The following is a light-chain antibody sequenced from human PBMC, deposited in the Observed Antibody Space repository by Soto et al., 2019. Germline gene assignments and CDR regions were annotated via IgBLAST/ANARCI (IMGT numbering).Light chain of an antibody. CDR1: QSVTSNF. J-gene: IGKJ2*01. V-gene: IGKV3-20*01. CDR3: QKNGRSHSMYT. Sequence: EIVLTQSPGTLSLSPGERATLSCRASQSVTSNFLAWYQQKPGQAPRLLIYGASTRAVGVPDRFSGSGSGTDFTLTIPRLEPEDFAVYYCQKNGRSHSMYTFGQGTRLVVK. CDR2: GAS.